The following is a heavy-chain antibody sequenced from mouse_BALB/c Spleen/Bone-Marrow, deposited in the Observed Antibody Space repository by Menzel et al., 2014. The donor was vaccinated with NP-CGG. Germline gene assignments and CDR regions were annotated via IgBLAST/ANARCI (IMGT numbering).Heavy chain of an antibody. CDR1: GYTFTSSW. CDR2: IHPNSGNT. J-gene: IGHJ2*01. Sequence: QVQLKESGSVLVRPGASVKLSCKASGYTFTSSWMHWAKQRPGQGLEWIGEIHPNSGNTSYNEKFKGKATLTVDTPSSTAYVDLSSPTSEDSAVYYCARWGFDYWGQGTTLTVSS. CDR3: ARWGFDY. V-gene: IGHV1S130*01.